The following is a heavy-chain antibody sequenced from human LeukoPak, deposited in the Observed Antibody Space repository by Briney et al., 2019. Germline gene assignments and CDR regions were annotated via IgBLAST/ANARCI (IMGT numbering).Heavy chain of an antibody. V-gene: IGHV4-59*12. D-gene: IGHD1-26*01. Sequence: SETLSLTCTVSGGSISSYYWTWIRQPPGKGLEWIGYIYYNGITTYTPSLKSRVTISVDTSKNQFSLKLSSVTAADMAVYYCARDGGRDSGSYYEDYWGQGTLVTVSS. CDR3: ARDGGRDSGSYYEDY. CDR1: GGSISSYY. CDR2: IYYNGIT. J-gene: IGHJ4*02.